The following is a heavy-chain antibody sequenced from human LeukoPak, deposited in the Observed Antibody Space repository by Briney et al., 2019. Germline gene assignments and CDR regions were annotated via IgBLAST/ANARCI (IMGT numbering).Heavy chain of an antibody. CDR2: VLGSGVPT. V-gene: IGHV3-23*01. CDR1: RITFSKYG. J-gene: IGHJ3*02. CDR3: AKGQDITIFGVVIANDAFDI. Sequence: GGSLRLSCAASRITFSKYGMSWVRQAPGKGLEWVATVLGSGVPTYYADSVQGRFTISRDNSKNTLYLQMNSLRAEDTAVYYCAKGQDITIFGVVIANDAFDIWGRGTMVTVSS. D-gene: IGHD3-3*01.